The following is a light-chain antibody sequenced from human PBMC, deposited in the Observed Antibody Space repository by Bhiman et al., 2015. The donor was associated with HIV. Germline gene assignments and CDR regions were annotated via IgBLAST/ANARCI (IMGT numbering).Light chain of an antibody. Sequence: SYVLTQPPSVSVAPGKTARITCGGNNIGSKSVHWYQQKPGQAPVLVIYYDSDRPSGIPERFSGSNSGNTATLTISRVEAGDEADYYCQLWDNSSDHPLVFGTGTKVTVL. CDR3: QLWDNSSDHPLV. CDR2: YDS. V-gene: IGLV3-21*04. CDR1: NIGSKS. J-gene: IGLJ1*01.